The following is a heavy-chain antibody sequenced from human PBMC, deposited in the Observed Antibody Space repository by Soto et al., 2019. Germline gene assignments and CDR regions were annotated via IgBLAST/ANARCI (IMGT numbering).Heavy chain of an antibody. J-gene: IGHJ3*01. CDR2: IGSGSDYI. CDR1: GFTFSSYS. CDR3: ARSPVGDAFNV. V-gene: IGHV3-21*01. Sequence: EVQLVESGGGLVKPGGSLRLSCAASGFTFSSYSMNWVRQAPGQGLEWVSSIGSGSDYIFYADSVKGRFTISRDNAKNSLFLQMNSLTAEDTAVYYCARSPVGDAFNVWGQGTVVTVSS.